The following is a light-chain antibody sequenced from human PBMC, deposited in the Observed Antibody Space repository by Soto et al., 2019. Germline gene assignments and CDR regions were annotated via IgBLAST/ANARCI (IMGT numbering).Light chain of an antibody. V-gene: IGLV2-23*02. CDR2: EVS. CDR1: SSDVGSYNL. CDR3: CSYAGSSTWV. J-gene: IGLJ3*02. Sequence: QSALTQPASVSGSPGQSITISCTGTSSDVGSYNLVSWYQQHPGKAPKLMIYEVSKRPSGVSNRFSGSKSGNTASLTISGLKAEDEGAYYCCSYAGSSTWVFGGGTKLTVL.